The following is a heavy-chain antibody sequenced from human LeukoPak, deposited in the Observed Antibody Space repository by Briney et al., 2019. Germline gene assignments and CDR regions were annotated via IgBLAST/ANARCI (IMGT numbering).Heavy chain of an antibody. CDR1: GFTFSSYE. V-gene: IGHV3-49*04. D-gene: IGHD6-19*01. CDR3: TRAPYNSGNYPYCFDY. Sequence: PGGSLRLSCAASGFTFSSYEMNWVRQAPGKGLEWVSFIRSTVHSGTTEYAASVKGRFTMSRDDSKTTAYLQMDSLKIEDTAIYYCTRAPYNSGNYPYCFDYWGQGTLVTVSS. CDR2: IRSTVHSGTT. J-gene: IGHJ4*02.